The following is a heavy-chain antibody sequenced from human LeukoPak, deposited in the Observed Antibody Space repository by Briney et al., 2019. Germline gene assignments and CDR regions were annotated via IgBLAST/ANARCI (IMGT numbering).Heavy chain of an antibody. D-gene: IGHD3-10*01. J-gene: IGHJ4*02. V-gene: IGHV3-30*15. CDR3: ARDSTYYYDSGSSGPHYFDN. CDR1: GFTFSNYA. CDR2: ISSGGTYE. Sequence: GGSLRLSCAASGFTFSNYAMHWVRQAPGKGLEWVSLISSGGTYEYYADSVKGRFTISRDNSKNTLYLQLSSLRAEDTAVYYCARDSTYYYDSGSSGPHYFDNWGQGTLVTVSS.